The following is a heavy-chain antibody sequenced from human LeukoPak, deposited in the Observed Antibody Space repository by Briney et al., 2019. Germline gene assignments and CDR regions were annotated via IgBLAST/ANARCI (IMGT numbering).Heavy chain of an antibody. CDR1: GFTFSSYA. Sequence: GGSLRLSFAASGFTFSSYAMSWVRQAPGKGLEWVSAISGSGGSTYYADSVKGRFTISRDNSKNTLYLQMNSLRAEDTAVYYCAKDPDFWSGYLFDFWGQGTLVTVSS. CDR3: AKDPDFWSGYLFDF. CDR2: ISGSGGST. J-gene: IGHJ4*02. V-gene: IGHV3-23*01. D-gene: IGHD3-3*01.